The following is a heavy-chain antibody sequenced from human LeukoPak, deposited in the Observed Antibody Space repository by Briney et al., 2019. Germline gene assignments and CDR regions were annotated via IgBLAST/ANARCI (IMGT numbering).Heavy chain of an antibody. D-gene: IGHD2-15*01. J-gene: IGHJ4*02. Sequence: SETLSLTCTVSGGSISSYYWSWIRQPAGKGLEWIGRIYTSGSTNYNPSLKSRVTMSVDRSKNQFSLKLSSVTAADTAVYYCARTSAGCSGGSCYSYFDYWGQGTLVTVSS. CDR3: ARTSAGCSGGSCYSYFDY. CDR1: GGSISSYY. V-gene: IGHV4-4*07. CDR2: IYTSGST.